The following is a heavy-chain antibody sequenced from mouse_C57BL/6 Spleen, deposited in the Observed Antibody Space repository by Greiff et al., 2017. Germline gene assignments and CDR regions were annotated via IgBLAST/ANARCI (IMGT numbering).Heavy chain of an antibody. CDR2: ISSGSSTI. J-gene: IGHJ4*01. V-gene: IGHV5-17*01. Sequence: EVQVVESGGGLVKPGGSLKLSCAASGFTFSDYGMHWVRQAPEKGLEWVAYISSGSSTIYYADTVKGRFTISRDKAKNTLFLQMTSLRCEDTAMYDVASWDDDVYAMYDWGQVTSVTASS. CDR1: GFTFSDYG. CDR3: ASWDDDVYAMYD. D-gene: IGHD4-1*01.